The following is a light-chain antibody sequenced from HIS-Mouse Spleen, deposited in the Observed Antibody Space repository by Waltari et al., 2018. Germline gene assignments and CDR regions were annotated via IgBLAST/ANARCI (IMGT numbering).Light chain of an antibody. CDR2: DVS. CDR1: SSDVGGYNY. Sequence: QSITISCTGTSSDVGGYNYVSWYQQHPGKSPKLMIYDVSNRPSGVSNRFSGSKSGNTASLTFSGLQAEDEADYYCSSYTSSSFNVVFGGGTKLTVL. CDR3: SSYTSSSFNVV. V-gene: IGLV2-14*03. J-gene: IGLJ2*01.